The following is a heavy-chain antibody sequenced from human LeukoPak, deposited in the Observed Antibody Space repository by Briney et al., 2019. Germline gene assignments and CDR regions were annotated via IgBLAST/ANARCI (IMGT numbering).Heavy chain of an antibody. CDR2: IYHSGST. CDR3: ARDRLTGGMDV. CDR1: GGSISSGGYY. V-gene: IGHV4-30-2*01. D-gene: IGHD7-27*01. Sequence: SETLSLTCAVSGGSISSGGYYWSWIRQPPGKGLEWIGYIYHSGSTYYNPSLKSRVTISVDRSKNQFSLKLSSVTAADTAVYYCARDRLTGGMDVWGQGTTVTVSS. J-gene: IGHJ6*02.